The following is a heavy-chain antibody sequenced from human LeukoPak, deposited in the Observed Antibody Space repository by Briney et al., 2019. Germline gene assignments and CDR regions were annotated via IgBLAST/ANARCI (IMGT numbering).Heavy chain of an antibody. V-gene: IGHV3-33*01. D-gene: IGHD6-13*01. CDR3: ARDRYEPKQPLSYYFDY. J-gene: IGHJ4*02. CDR1: GFTFSSYG. Sequence: PGRSLRLSCAASGFTFSSYGMHWVRQAPGKGLEWVAVIWYDGSNKYYADSVKGRFTISRDNSKNTLYQQMNSLRAEDTAVYYCARDRYEPKQPLSYYFDYWGQGTLVTVSS. CDR2: IWYDGSNK.